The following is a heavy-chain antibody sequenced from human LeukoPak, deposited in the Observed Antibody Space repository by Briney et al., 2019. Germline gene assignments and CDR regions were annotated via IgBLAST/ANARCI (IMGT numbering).Heavy chain of an antibody. J-gene: IGHJ4*02. CDR2: IYTSGST. CDR3: ARSPPGIAAAGNFDY. CDR1: GGSISSYY. Sequence: PSETLSLTGTVSGGSISSYYWSWIRQPAGKGLEWIGRIYTSGSTNYNPSLKSRVTMSVDTSKNQFSLKLSSVTAADTAVYYCARSPPGIAAAGNFDYWGQGTLVTVSS. V-gene: IGHV4-4*07. D-gene: IGHD6-13*01.